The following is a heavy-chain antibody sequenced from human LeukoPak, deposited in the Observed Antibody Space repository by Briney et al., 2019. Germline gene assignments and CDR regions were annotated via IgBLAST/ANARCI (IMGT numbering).Heavy chain of an antibody. D-gene: IGHD3-22*01. CDR3: ARDFPSDDSSGYGDDAFDI. J-gene: IGHJ3*02. Sequence: PGGSLRLSCAASGFTFSYFEMIWVRQAPGKGLEWISYISDNDNDIYYADSVRGRFTISRDNAKNSLYLQMNSLRAEDTAIYYCARDFPSDDSSGYGDDAFDIWGQGTMVTVSS. CDR2: ISDNDNDI. CDR1: GFTFSYFE. V-gene: IGHV3-48*03.